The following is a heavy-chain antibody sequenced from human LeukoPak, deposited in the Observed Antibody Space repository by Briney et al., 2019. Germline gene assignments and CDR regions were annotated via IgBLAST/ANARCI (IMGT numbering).Heavy chain of an antibody. CDR3: ARDRPITGTTGLFDY. Sequence: ASVKVSCKASGYTFTSYYMHWVRQAPGQGLEWMGIINPSGGSTTYAQKLQGRVTMTTDTSTSTAYMEVRSLRSDDTAVYYCARDRPITGTTGLFDYWGQGTLVTVSS. CDR2: INPSGGST. D-gene: IGHD1-7*01. J-gene: IGHJ4*02. V-gene: IGHV1-46*01. CDR1: GYTFTSYY.